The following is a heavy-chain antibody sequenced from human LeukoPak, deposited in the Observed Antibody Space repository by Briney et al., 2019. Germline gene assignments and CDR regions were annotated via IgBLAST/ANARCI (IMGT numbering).Heavy chain of an antibody. CDR2: ISYSGST. CDR3: ARLNDYGGNTDY. D-gene: IGHD4-23*01. CDR1: GGSISSNPYY. J-gene: IGHJ4*02. V-gene: IGHV4-39*01. Sequence: LETLSLTCTVSGGSISSNPYYWGWIRQPPGKGLEWIGTISYSGSTYYNPSLKSRVTISVDTSKNQFSLKLSSVTAADTAVFYCARLNDYGGNTDYWGQGTLVTVSS.